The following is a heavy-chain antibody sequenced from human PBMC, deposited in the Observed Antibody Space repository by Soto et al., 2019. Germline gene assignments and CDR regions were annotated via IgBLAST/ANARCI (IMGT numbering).Heavy chain of an antibody. CDR1: GYTFTSYG. V-gene: IGHV1-18*01. CDR2: ISAHNGNT. J-gene: IGHJ4*02. D-gene: IGHD2-2*01. CDR3: ARDGPPMDY. Sequence: AASVKVSCKASGYTFTSYGISWVRQAPGQGLEWMGWISAHNGNTKYAQKIQGRVTMTTDTSTSTTYMELRSLRSDDTAVYYCARDGPPMDYWGQGTLVTVSS.